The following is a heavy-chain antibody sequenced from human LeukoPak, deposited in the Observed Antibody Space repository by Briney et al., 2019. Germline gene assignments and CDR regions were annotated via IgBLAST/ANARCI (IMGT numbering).Heavy chain of an antibody. D-gene: IGHD3-22*01. J-gene: IGHJ4*02. CDR3: AADPNYYYDSSGLLDY. V-gene: IGHV1-58*01. CDR1: GFTFTSSA. Sequence: SVKVSCKASGFTFTSSAVQWVRQARGQRLEWIGWIVVGSGNTNYAQKFQERVTITRDMSTSTAYMELSSLRSEDTAVYYCAADPNYYYDSSGLLDYWGQGTLVTVSS. CDR2: IVVGSGNT.